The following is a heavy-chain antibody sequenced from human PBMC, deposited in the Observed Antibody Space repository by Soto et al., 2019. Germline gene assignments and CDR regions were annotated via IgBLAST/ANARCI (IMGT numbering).Heavy chain of an antibody. D-gene: IGHD3-10*01. V-gene: IGHV4-59*01. CDR3: ARERRVYGSGTGYYYYCMDV. J-gene: IGHJ6*02. Sequence: SEPLSLTCTVSGGSISSYYWSWIRQPPGKGLEWIGYIYYSGSTNYNPSLKSRVTISVDTSKNQFSLKLSSVTAADTAVYYCARERRVYGSGTGYYYYCMDVWVQGTTVTVSS. CDR1: GGSISSYY. CDR2: IYYSGST.